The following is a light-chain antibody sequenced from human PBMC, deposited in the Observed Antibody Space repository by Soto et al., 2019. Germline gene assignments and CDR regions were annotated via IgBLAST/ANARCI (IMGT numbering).Light chain of an antibody. V-gene: IGLV1-40*01. CDR1: SSNIGAGYD. Sequence: QSVLTQPPSVSGAPGQRVTISCTGSSSNIGAGYDVHWYQQLPGTAPKLLIYGNSNRPSGVPDRFSGSKSGTSASLASTGLQAEDEADYYCQSYDSSLSAHVVFGGGTKLTFL. CDR3: QSYDSSLSAHVV. J-gene: IGLJ2*01. CDR2: GNS.